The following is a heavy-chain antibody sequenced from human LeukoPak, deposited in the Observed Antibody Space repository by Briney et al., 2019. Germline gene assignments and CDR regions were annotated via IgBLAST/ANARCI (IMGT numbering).Heavy chain of an antibody. Sequence: GGSLRLSCATSGFTFSNYWMSWLRQAPGKGLVWVSRIKSDGSSATYAESVKGRFTISRGNTRNTLYLQMNSLRVDDTAVYYCAKSDWFDPWGRGILVTVSS. CDR2: IKSDGSSA. J-gene: IGHJ5*02. CDR3: AKSDWFDP. CDR1: GFTFSNYW. V-gene: IGHV3-74*01.